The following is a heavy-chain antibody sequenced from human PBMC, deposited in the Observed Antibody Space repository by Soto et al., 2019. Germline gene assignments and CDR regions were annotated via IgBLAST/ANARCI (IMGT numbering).Heavy chain of an antibody. CDR2: ISNGGDT. J-gene: IGHJ4*02. CDR1: EFAVINYF. Sequence: EVQLVESGGGLVQPGGSVRLSCAASEFAVINYFMAWVRQAPGKGLEWVSVISNGGDTYYADSVKGRFTISRDNSKNTXXXXXXXXXVXXXXXXYCARDEFGGAYDFWHGGQGTLVSVSS. D-gene: IGHD3-3*01. V-gene: IGHV3-66*01. CDR3: ARDEFGGAYDFWH.